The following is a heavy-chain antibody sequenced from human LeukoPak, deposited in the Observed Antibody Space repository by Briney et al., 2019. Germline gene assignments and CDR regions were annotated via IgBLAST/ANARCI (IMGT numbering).Heavy chain of an antibody. CDR1: GVTFSSYW. D-gene: IGHD3-22*01. J-gene: IGHJ4*02. Sequence: GGSLRLSCAASGVTFSSYWMHWVRQAPGKGLVWVSRINSDGSSTSYADSVKGRFSISRDNSKNTLYLQMNSLRAEDTAVYYCARDSDYYDSSGYYPDYWGQGTLVTVSS. V-gene: IGHV3-74*01. CDR2: INSDGSST. CDR3: ARDSDYYDSSGYYPDY.